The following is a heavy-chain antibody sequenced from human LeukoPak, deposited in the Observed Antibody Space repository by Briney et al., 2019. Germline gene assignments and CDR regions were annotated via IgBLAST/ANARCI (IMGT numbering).Heavy chain of an antibody. CDR1: GGSSSGYY. D-gene: IGHD2-2*02. CDR3: ARGGNQLLYSWRNWFDP. J-gene: IGHJ5*02. V-gene: IGHV4-34*01. CDR2: INHSGST. Sequence: SGTLSLTCAVYGGSSSGYYWSWIRQPPGKGREWIGEINHSGSTNYNPPPKSRVTISVDTSKNQFSLKLSSVTAADTAVYYCARGGNQLLYSWRNWFDPWGQGTLVTVSS.